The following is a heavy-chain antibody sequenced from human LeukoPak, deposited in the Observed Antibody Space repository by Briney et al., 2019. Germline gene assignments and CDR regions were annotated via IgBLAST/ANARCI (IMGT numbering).Heavy chain of an antibody. CDR1: GFSFNTYA. Sequence: GGSLRLSCAASGFSFNTYAMHWVRQAPGKGLEWVSFISYDGNNIYYADSVKGRFSISRDNSKNTLYLQVNSLRPEDTAVYYCTRDLSRNYCIDYWGQGTLVTVSS. D-gene: IGHD2-15*01. CDR3: TRDLSRNYCIDY. J-gene: IGHJ4*02. CDR2: ISYDGNNI. V-gene: IGHV3-30-3*01.